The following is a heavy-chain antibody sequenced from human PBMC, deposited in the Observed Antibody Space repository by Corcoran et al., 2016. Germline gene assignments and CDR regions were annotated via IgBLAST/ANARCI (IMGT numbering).Heavy chain of an antibody. CDR2: ISYDGSNK. CDR3: EKGRDGYNYGAFDI. Sequence: QVQLVESGGGVVQPGRSLRLSCAASGFTFSSYGMHWVRQAPGKGLEWVAVISYDGSNKYYADSVKGRFTISRDNSKNTLYLQMNSLRAEDTAVYYCEKGRDGYNYGAFDIWGQGTMVTVSS. D-gene: IGHD5-12*01. V-gene: IGHV3-30*18. J-gene: IGHJ3*02. CDR1: GFTFSSYG.